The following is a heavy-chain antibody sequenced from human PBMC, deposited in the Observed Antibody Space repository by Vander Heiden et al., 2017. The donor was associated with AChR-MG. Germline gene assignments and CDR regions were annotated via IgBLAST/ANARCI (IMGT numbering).Heavy chain of an antibody. CDR1: GGTFSSYA. CDR2: IIPILGIA. CDR3: AGYYYDSSGYYPDAFDI. V-gene: IGHV1-69*04. J-gene: IGHJ3*02. D-gene: IGHD3-22*01. Sequence: QVQLVQSGAEVKKPGSSVKVSRKASGGTFSSYAISWVRQAPGQGLEWMGRIIPILGIANYAQKFQGRVTITADKSTSTAYMELSSLRSEDTAVYYCAGYYYDSSGYYPDAFDIWGQGTMVTVSS.